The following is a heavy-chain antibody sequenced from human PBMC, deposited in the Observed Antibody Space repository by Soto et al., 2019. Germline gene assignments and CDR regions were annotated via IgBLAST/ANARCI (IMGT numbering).Heavy chain of an antibody. CDR3: PTVTDMVVGSASIVGNSDFDF. Sequence: EVQLVQSGGGLVQPGGSLRLSCAASRFTFSNYALTWVRQAPGKGLEWVSTISGSGGNTYYADSVRGRFIITRDNPKKPLFLQMYSLGAHDTALSYCPTVTDMVVGSASIVGNSDFDFWGQGILVTVSS. D-gene: IGHD2-2*01. J-gene: IGHJ4*02. CDR1: RFTFSNYA. CDR2: ISGSGGNT. V-gene: IGHV3-23*04.